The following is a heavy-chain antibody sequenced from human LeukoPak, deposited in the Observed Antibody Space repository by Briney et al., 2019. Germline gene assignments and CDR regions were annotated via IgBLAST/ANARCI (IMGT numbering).Heavy chain of an antibody. CDR3: ARGRAAAINWFDP. V-gene: IGHV4-59*01. Sequence: SETLSLTCTVSGDSISTYYWNWVRQPPGKGLEWIGYIHYSGSTNYNPSLKSRVTISLDTSKTHFSLKLSSVTTADTAVYYCARGRAAAINWFDPWGQGTLVTVSS. J-gene: IGHJ5*02. D-gene: IGHD6-13*01. CDR2: IHYSGST. CDR1: GDSISTYY.